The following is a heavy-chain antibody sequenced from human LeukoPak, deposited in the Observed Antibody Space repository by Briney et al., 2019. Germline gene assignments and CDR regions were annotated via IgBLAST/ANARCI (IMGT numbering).Heavy chain of an antibody. CDR3: ARHGSLSSSDPYYYYYYMDV. J-gene: IGHJ6*03. V-gene: IGHV5-51*01. D-gene: IGHD6-6*01. Sequence: GESLKISCEAFGYDFTNYWIGWVRQKPGKGLEWMGIIYPGDSNIIYSKSFQGQMTISADKSISTAYLQWSSLKASDTAMYYCARHGSLSSSDPYYYYYYMDVWGKGTTVTVSS. CDR1: GYDFTNYW. CDR2: IYPGDSNI.